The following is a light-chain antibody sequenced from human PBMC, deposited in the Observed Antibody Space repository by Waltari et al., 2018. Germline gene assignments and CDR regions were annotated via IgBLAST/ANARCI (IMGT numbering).Light chain of an antibody. Sequence: QSVLTQPPSASGTPGQRVTISCSGSTTNIGSNSVHWYQQLPGAAPKLLIYRNDQRPSGVPDRFFGSKTGTSASLAISGLRSEDEADYYCAAWDDSLRGFIMFGGGTKLTVL. CDR1: TTNIGSNS. CDR3: AAWDDSLRGFIM. J-gene: IGLJ3*02. V-gene: IGLV1-47*01. CDR2: RND.